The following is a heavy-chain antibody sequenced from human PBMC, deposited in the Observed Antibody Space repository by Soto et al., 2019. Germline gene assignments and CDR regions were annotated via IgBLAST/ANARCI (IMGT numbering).Heavy chain of an antibody. D-gene: IGHD3-10*01. J-gene: IGHJ4*02. CDR2: IYHSGST. CDR3: ARVSPEYYFDY. Sequence: KPXETLSLTCAVAGGSISSGGYSWSWIRQPPGKGLEWIGYIYHSGSTYYNPSLKSRVTISVDRSKNQFSLKLSSVTAADTAVYYCARVSPEYYFDYWGQGTLVTVSS. V-gene: IGHV4-30-2*01. CDR1: GGSISSGGYS.